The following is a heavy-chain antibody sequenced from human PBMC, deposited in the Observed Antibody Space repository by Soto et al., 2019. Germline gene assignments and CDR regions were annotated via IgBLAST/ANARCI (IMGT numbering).Heavy chain of an antibody. V-gene: IGHV2-5*02. J-gene: IGHJ4*02. CDR2: IYWDDDI. CDR1: GFSLSTTGVG. CDR3: AHRLQWLGLNY. Sequence: QITLKESGPTLVKPTQTLTLTCTFSGFSLSTTGVGVDWIRQPPGKALEWLALIYWDDDIRYSPSLKSKLTINQDTSKNQLVLTMTNMGPVDTLTYYCAHRLQWLGLNYWRQGALVTVSS. D-gene: IGHD6-19*01.